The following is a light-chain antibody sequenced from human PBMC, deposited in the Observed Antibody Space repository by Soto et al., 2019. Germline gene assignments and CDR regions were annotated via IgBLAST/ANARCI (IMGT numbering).Light chain of an antibody. Sequence: EIVLTQSPGTLSLSPGERATLSSSASQSVSSSYLAWYQQKPGQAPRLLIYGASSRATGIPDRFSGSGSGTDFTLTISRLEPEDFAVYYCQQYGSSTWTFGQGTKVDIK. J-gene: IGKJ1*01. CDR3: QQYGSSTWT. V-gene: IGKV3-20*01. CDR2: GAS. CDR1: QSVSSSY.